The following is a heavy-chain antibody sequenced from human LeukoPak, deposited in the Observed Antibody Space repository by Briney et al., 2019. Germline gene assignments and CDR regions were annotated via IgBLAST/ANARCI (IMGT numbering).Heavy chain of an antibody. CDR2: IVSSSSTI. CDR3: ARGRLMGSGLPAIDY. J-gene: IGHJ4*02. CDR1: GFTFSSYS. V-gene: IGHV3-48*01. D-gene: IGHD3-10*01. Sequence: GGSLRLSCAGSGFTFSSYSMNWVRQAPGKGLEWVSYIVSSSSTIYYADSVKGRSTISRDNAKNSLYLQMNSLRAEDTAVYYCARGRLMGSGLPAIDYWGQGTLVTVSS.